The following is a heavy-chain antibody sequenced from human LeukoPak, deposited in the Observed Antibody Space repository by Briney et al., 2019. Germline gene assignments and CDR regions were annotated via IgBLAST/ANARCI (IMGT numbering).Heavy chain of an antibody. Sequence: SETLSLTCTVSGGSISSSSYYWGWIRQPPGKGLEWIGSIYYSGSTYYNPSLKSRVTISVDTSKNQFSLKVSSVTAADTAVYYCARVQSRLSWYDPWGQGTLVTVSS. CDR2: IYYSGST. CDR3: ARVQSRLSWYDP. V-gene: IGHV4-39*07. CDR1: GGSISSSSYY. J-gene: IGHJ5*02.